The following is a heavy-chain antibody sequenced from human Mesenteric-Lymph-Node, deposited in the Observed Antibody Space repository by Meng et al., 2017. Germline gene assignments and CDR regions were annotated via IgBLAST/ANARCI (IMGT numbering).Heavy chain of an antibody. V-gene: IGHV1-24*01. Sequence: ASVKVSCKVSGYTLTELSMHWVRQAPGKGLEWMGGFDPEDGETIYAQKFQGRVTMTEDTSTDTAYMELRSLRSDDTAVYYCARPALYWESLYFDLWGRGTLVTVSS. D-gene: IGHD3-16*02. CDR1: GYTLTELS. J-gene: IGHJ2*01. CDR2: FDPEDGET. CDR3: ARPALYWESLYFDL.